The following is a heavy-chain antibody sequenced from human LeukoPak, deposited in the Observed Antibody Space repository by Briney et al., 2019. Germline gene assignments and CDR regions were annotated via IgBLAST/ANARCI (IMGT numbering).Heavy chain of an antibody. CDR2: IRYDGSNK. CDR3: AKAPPMFGELLPFDY. Sequence: GGSLRLSCAASGFTFSSYEMNWVRQAPGKGLEWVAFIRYDGSNKYYADSVKGRFTVSRDNSKNTLYLQMNSLRAENTAVYYCAKAPPMFGELLPFDYWGQGTLVTVSS. CDR1: GFTFSSYE. V-gene: IGHV3-30*02. D-gene: IGHD3-10*02. J-gene: IGHJ4*02.